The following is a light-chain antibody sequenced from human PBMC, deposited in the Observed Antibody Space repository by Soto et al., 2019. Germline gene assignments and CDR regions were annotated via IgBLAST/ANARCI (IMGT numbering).Light chain of an antibody. Sequence: QSVLTQPASVSGSPGQSITISCTGTSSDVGGYNYVSWYQQHPGKAPKLMIYEVINRPSGVSFRFSDSKSGSTASLTISGLQTEDEADYYCSSYTSTNTLVFGGGTKLTVL. J-gene: IGLJ2*01. CDR1: SSDVGGYNY. CDR3: SSYTSTNTLV. CDR2: EVI. V-gene: IGLV2-14*01.